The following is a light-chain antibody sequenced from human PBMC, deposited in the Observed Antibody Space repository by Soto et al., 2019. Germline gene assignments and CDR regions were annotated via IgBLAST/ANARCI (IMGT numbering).Light chain of an antibody. J-gene: IGKJ4*01. CDR1: QSVSTN. CDR2: GAS. V-gene: IGKV3-15*01. CDR3: QQYNNWLMLS. Sequence: EVVMTQSPATLSVSPGDRATLSCRASQSVSTNLAWYQQKPGQAPRLLIFGASSRAPGTPVRFSGSGSGRQFTLTISGLQSEDLAIYYCQQYNNWLMLSFGGGTKVDIK.